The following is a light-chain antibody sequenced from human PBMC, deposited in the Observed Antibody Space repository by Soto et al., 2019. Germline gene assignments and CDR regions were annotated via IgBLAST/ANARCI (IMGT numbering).Light chain of an antibody. V-gene: IGKV3-20*01. CDR2: GTS. Sequence: EIVLTQSPGTLSLSPGQRATLSCRASQTISTTYLAWYQQKSGQAPRLLIYGTSSRATGIPARFSGSGSGTAFTLTLSRLQSEDFAVYYCQQYKTWPSFGQGTKV. CDR1: QTISTTY. J-gene: IGKJ1*01. CDR3: QQYKTWPS.